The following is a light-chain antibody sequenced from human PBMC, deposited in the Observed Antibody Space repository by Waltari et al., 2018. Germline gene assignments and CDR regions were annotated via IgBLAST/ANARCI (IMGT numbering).Light chain of an antibody. CDR1: SSNIGAGYD. CDR2: GNR. CDR3: QSYDSSLSGSG. J-gene: IGLJ3*02. V-gene: IGLV1-40*01. Sequence: QSVLTQPPSVSGAPGQRVTISCTGSSSNIGAGYDVHWYQQLPGTAPKLLIYGNRSRPSGVPDRVSGPKSCTSASLAITGLQAEDEAVYYCQSYDSSLSGSGFGGGTKLTVL.